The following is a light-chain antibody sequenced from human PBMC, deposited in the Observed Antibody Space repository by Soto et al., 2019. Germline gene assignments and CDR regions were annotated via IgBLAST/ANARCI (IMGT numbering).Light chain of an antibody. Sequence: QLVLTQPPSGSGAPGQRVTISCTGSSSNIGAGYDVHWYQQLPRTAPKLLIYGSTNRPSGVPDRFSGSRSGTSASLAITGLQAEDEADYYCQSYDSGLSGLYVFGTGTKLTVL. J-gene: IGLJ1*01. CDR2: GST. V-gene: IGLV1-40*01. CDR1: SSNIGAGYD. CDR3: QSYDSGLSGLYV.